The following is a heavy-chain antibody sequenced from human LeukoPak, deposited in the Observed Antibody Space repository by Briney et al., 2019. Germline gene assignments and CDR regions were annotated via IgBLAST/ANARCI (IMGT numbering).Heavy chain of an antibody. J-gene: IGHJ6*02. CDR1: GFTLGGYG. CDR2: ISWNSGSI. Sequence: PGRSLRLSCAASGFTLGGYGMQWVRHAPGKGLEWVSGISWNSGSIGYADSVKGRFTISRDNAKNSLYLQMNSLRAEDTALYYCAKEKYCSGGSCYSAHYYYYGMDVRGQGTTVTVSS. D-gene: IGHD2-15*01. CDR3: AKEKYCSGGSCYSAHYYYYGMDV. V-gene: IGHV3-9*01.